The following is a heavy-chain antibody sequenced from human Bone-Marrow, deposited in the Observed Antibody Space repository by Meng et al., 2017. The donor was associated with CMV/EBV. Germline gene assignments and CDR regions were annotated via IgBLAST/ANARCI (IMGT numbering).Heavy chain of an antibody. CDR1: GYSFTSYW. J-gene: IGHJ5*02. CDR2: IYPGDSDT. D-gene: IGHD2-2*01. V-gene: IGHV5-51*01. Sequence: GESLKISCKGSGYSFTSYWIGWVRQMPGKGLEWMGIIYPGDSDTRYSPSFQGQVTISADKSISTAYLQWSSLKATDTAMYYCARLSRFCSSTSCYWSWFDPWGQGTRVTVSS. CDR3: ARLSRFCSSTSCYWSWFDP.